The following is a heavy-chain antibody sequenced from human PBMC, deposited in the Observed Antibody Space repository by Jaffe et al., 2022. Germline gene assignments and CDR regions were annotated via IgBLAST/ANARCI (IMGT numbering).Heavy chain of an antibody. V-gene: IGHV7-4-1*02. CDR1: GYTFTNYA. J-gene: IGHJ4*02. D-gene: IGHD3-10*01. CDR3: ARVGGLLWFREPYYFDY. CDR2: INTNTGDP. Sequence: QVQLVQSGSELKKPGASVKVSCKASGYTFTNYAMNWVRQAPGQGLEWMGWINTNTGDPTYAQGFTGRFVFSLDTSVSTAYLQISSLKAEDTAVYYCARVGGLLWFREPYYFDYWGQGTLVTVSS.